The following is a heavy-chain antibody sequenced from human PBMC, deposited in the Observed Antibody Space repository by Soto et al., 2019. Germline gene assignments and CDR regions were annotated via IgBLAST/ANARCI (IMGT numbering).Heavy chain of an antibody. CDR2: ISYDGSNK. V-gene: IGHV3-30*03. D-gene: IGHD3-22*01. J-gene: IGHJ4*02. CDR3: ARGGTYYYDSSGYYPGY. Sequence: GGSVRLSCAASGFTFSSYGMHWVRQAPGKGLEWVAVISYDGSNKYYADSVKGRFTISRDNSKNTLYLQMNSLRAEDTAVYYCARGGTYYYDSSGYYPGYWGQGTLVTVSS. CDR1: GFTFSSYG.